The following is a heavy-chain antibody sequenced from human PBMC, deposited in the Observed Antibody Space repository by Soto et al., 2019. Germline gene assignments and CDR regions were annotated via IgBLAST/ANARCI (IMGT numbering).Heavy chain of an antibody. CDR1: GDSISTVDYF. CDR2: IYKSTTT. CDR3: ARGRYCLTGRCFPNWFDS. J-gene: IGHJ5*01. Sequence: QVHLLESGPGLVKPSQTLSLTCSVSGDSISTVDYFWAWIRQPPGQALEYIGYIYKSTTTYYNPPFEGRVAISLDTSKSQFSLTVTSVTAADTAVYFCARGRYCLTGRCFPNWFDSWGQGTLVTVSS. V-gene: IGHV4-30-4*01. D-gene: IGHD2-15*01.